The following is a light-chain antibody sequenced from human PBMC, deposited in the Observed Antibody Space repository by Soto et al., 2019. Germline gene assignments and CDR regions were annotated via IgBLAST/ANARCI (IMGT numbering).Light chain of an antibody. J-gene: IGKJ3*01. V-gene: IGKV3-20*01. CDR1: QSVNTKY. CDR2: GVS. Sequence: EIVLTQSPGTLSLSPGERATLSCRASQSVNTKYLAWYQQKPGQAPRLLISGVSSRATGIPDRFSGSGSGTDFTLTINGLEPEDFAVYYCQQYATSARLTFGPGTNVDI. CDR3: QQYATSARLT.